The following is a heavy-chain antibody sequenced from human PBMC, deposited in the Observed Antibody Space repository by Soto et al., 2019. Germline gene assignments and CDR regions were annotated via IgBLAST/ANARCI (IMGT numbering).Heavy chain of an antibody. V-gene: IGHV4-31*03. CDR3: ARGRYYYDSSGPPPHWFDP. D-gene: IGHD3-22*01. CDR2: IYYSGST. J-gene: IGHJ5*02. Sequence: ASETLSLTCTVSGGSISSGGYYWSWIRQHPGKGLEWIGYIYYSGSTCYNPSLKSRVTISVDTSKNQFSLKLSSVTAADTAVYYCARGRYYYDSSGPPPHWFDPWGQGTLVTVSS. CDR1: GGSISSGGYY.